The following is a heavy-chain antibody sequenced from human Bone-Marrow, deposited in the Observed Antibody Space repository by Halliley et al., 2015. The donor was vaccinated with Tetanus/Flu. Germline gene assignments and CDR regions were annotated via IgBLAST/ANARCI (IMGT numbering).Heavy chain of an antibody. D-gene: IGHD6-13*01. V-gene: IGHV4-59*08. Sequence: LRLSCTVSGGSMNPFYWSWIRQPPGKGLEWIGYINDSGSTNFNPSLKSRVTMSVDVSKNQFSLRLSSVTAADTAVYFCARHGLAVSVGTSLLPPDPWGQGILVSVSS. J-gene: IGHJ5*02. CDR3: ARHGLAVSVGTSLLPPDP. CDR1: GGSMNPFY. CDR2: INDSGST.